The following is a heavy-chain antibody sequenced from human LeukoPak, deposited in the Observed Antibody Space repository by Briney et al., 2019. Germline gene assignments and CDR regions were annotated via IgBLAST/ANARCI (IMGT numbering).Heavy chain of an antibody. CDR1: GFTFSTYC. CDR3: ARAIYGSGSHLDY. J-gene: IGHJ4*02. CDR2: IKQDGSEK. V-gene: IGHV3-7*05. D-gene: IGHD3-10*01. Sequence: GGSLRLSCAASGFTFSTYCITWVRQAPGKGLEWVANIKQDGSEKYYVDSVRGRFTISRDNAKNSLYLQMNSLRAEDTAVYYCARAIYGSGSHLDYWGQGTLVTASS.